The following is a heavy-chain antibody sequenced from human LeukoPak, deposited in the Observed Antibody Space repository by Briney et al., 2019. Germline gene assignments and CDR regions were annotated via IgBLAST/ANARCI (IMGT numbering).Heavy chain of an antibody. CDR3: ARGGSRADFDY. V-gene: IGHV4-39*06. CDR1: GGSISSGSYY. Sequence: SETLSLTCTVSGGSISSGSYYWGWIRQPPGKGLEWIGSIYYSGSTYYNPSLKSRVTISVDTSKNQFPLKLSSVTAADTAVYYCARGGSRADFDYWGQGTLVTVSS. J-gene: IGHJ4*02. CDR2: IYYSGST.